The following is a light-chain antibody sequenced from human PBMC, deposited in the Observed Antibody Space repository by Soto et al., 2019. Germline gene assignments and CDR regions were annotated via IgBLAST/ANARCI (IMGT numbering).Light chain of an antibody. CDR1: QDISNY. J-gene: IGKJ3*01. V-gene: IGKV1-33*01. CDR2: DAS. Sequence: DIQMTQSPSSLSSSVGDRVTITCQASQDISNYLNWYQQKPGKAPKLLIYDASNLEAGVPSRFSVSGSWTDFNFTISSLQPEYIATYYCQQYDNLPFTFGPGTKVDI. CDR3: QQYDNLPFT.